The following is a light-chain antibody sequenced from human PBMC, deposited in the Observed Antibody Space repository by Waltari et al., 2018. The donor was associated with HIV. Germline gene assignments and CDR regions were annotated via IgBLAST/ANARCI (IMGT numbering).Light chain of an antibody. CDR1: SSDVGGYNY. CDR2: GFS. J-gene: IGLJ2*01. Sequence: QSALTQPASVSGSPGQSITISCTGTSSDVGGYNYVSWHQQHPGKAPKLMFYGFSKRPSGVSYRFSGSKSGNTASLTISGLQAEDEADYYCSSYTSSSTLVVFGGGTKLTVL. V-gene: IGLV2-14*01. CDR3: SSYTSSSTLVV.